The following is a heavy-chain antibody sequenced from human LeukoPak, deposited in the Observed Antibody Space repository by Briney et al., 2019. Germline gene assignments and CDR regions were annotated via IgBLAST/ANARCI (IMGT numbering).Heavy chain of an antibody. D-gene: IGHD5-18*01. CDR3: VRAPPYSYGLRFDY. Sequence: GGSLRLSCASSGFSFSSYWMTWVRQAPGKGLEWVANINQDGSQKYYVDSVKGRFTISRDNAKNSLHLQMNSLRVEDTAVYYCVRAPPYSYGLRFDYWGQGTLVTVSS. V-gene: IGHV3-7*01. CDR2: INQDGSQK. CDR1: GFSFSSYW. J-gene: IGHJ4*02.